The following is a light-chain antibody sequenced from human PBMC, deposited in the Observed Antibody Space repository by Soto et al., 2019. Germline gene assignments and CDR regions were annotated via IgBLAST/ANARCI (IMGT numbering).Light chain of an antibody. J-gene: IGLJ2*01. V-gene: IGLV2-23*02. CDR2: EVS. CDR1: TSDVGTYKF. CDR3: CSHAGSHVI. Sequence: QSVLTQPASVSGSPGQSITISCTGTTSDVGTYKFVSWYQQHPGIAPKLMIYEVSERPSGVSNRFSGSKCGNTASLTISGLQAEDEADYYCCSHAGSHVIFGGGTQITVL.